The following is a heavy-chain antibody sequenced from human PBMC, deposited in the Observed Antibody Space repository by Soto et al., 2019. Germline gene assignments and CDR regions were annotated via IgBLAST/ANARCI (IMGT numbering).Heavy chain of an antibody. J-gene: IGHJ6*03. CDR2: ISWNSGSI. D-gene: IGHD3-3*01. Sequence: GGSLRLSCAASGFTFDYYAMHWGRQAPGKGLGWGSGISWNSGSIGYAESVKGRFTISRDNAKNSLYLQMNSRRAEDTALYYCAKDLTARGDAKYDFWSGYFTRYYYYMDIWGKGTTVTVSS. CDR1: GFTFDYYA. CDR3: AKDLTARGDAKYDFWSGYFTRYYYYMDI. V-gene: IGHV3-9*01.